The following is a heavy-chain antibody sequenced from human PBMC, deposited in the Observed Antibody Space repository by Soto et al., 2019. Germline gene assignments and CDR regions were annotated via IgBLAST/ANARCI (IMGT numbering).Heavy chain of an antibody. J-gene: IGHJ5*02. CDR1: GIVFSDY. CDR2: ISGSGRTI. V-gene: IGHV3-11*01. CDR3: ARLPFPWGGFDP. D-gene: IGHD3-16*01. Sequence: QVQLVESGGGLVKPGGSLRLSCAASGIVFSDYMSWVRQAPGKGLKWLSNISGSGRTIYSADSVKGRFTISRDNATNSLYLQMNNVRTEDTAVYYCARLPFPWGGFDPWGQGTLVTVSS.